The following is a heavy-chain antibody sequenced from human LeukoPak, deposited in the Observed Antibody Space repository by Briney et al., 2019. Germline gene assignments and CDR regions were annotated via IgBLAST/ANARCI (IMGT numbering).Heavy chain of an antibody. J-gene: IGHJ6*02. CDR2: MNPNSGNT. CDR3: ASHLSRFATRMSGYYYGMDV. V-gene: IGHV1-8*01. CDR1: GDTFTSYD. Sequence: ASVKVSCKASGDTFTSYDINWVRQAPGQGLEWMGWMNPNSGNTGYAQKFQGRVTMTTSSSISTAYMELSSLRSEDTAVYYCASHLSRFATRMSGYYYGMDVWGQGTTVTVSS. D-gene: IGHD3-10*01.